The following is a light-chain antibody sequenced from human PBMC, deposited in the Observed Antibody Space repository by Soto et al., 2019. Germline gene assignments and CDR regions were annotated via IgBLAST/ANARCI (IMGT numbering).Light chain of an antibody. V-gene: IGKV1-39*01. CDR1: QSISNH. CDR2: AAS. Sequence: DIQLKHSLFSLSASVEERVILTCLASQSISNHLNWYQQKPGKAPKLLIFAASSLQSGVPSRFSGSRSGPDFTLTISSLQPEDFATYYCQQSYSSPPTFGQGTKVDIK. CDR3: QQSYSSPPT. J-gene: IGKJ1*01.